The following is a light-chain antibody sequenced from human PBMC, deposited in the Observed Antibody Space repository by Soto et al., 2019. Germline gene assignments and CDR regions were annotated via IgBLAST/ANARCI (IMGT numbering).Light chain of an antibody. CDR1: SSDVGSYNY. V-gene: IGLV2-11*01. CDR3: CSYAGSYTLV. CDR2: DVS. Sequence: QSALTQPRSVSGSPGQSVTISCTGTSSDVGSYNYVSWYQQHPGKAPKLVIFDVSHRPSGVPDHFSGSKSGNTASLTISGLQAEDEADYYCCSYAGSYTLVFGGGTQLTVL. J-gene: IGLJ3*02.